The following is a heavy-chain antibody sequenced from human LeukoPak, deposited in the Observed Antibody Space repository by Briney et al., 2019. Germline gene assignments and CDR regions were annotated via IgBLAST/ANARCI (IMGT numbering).Heavy chain of an antibody. CDR3: AGGRSNYYGMDV. V-gene: IGHV4-59*01. D-gene: IGHD1-26*01. CDR2: IYYNGNT. CDR1: DGSINSYY. Sequence: SETLSLTCSVSDGSINSYYWNWIRRPPGKGLEWIGYIYYNGNTNYSPSLKSRVTMSVDTSKNLFSLKVSSVTAADTAVYYCAGGRSNYYGMDVWGQGTTVTVSS. J-gene: IGHJ6*02.